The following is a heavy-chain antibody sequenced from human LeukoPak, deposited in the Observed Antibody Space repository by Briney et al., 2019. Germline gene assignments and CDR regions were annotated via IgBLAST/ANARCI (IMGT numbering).Heavy chain of an antibody. Sequence: ASVKVSCKTSGYAFTSYDTNWVRQAPGQGLEWMGWMNPNTGHTGSAEQFQGRVTMTRNTSISTAYMELSSLKSEDTATYYCARGRTDCNNGVCYSNYYYMDVWGKGTTVTVSS. D-gene: IGHD2-8*01. CDR3: ARGRTDCNNGVCYSNYYYMDV. V-gene: IGHV1-8*01. CDR2: MNPNTGHT. J-gene: IGHJ6*03. CDR1: GYAFTSYD.